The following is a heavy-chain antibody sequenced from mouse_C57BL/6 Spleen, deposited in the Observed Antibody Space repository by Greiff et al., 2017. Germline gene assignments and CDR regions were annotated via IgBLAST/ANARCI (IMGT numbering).Heavy chain of an antibody. CDR2: IDPSDSET. D-gene: IGHD2-4*01. CDR3: ARDYDFAMDY. CDR1: GYTFTSYW. J-gene: IGHJ4*01. V-gene: IGHV1-52*01. Sequence: QVQLQQPGAELVRPGSSVKLSCTASGYTFTSYWMHWVKQRPIQGLAWIGNIDPSDSETHYTHKFKDKATLTVDNSSSTAYMQLSSLTSEDSAVYYCARDYDFAMDYWGQGTSVTVSS.